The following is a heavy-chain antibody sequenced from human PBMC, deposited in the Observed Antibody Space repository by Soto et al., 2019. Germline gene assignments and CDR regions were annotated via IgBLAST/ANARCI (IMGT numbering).Heavy chain of an antibody. CDR1: GGSFSGYY. Sequence: SXTLSLTCAVYGGSFSGYYWSWIRQPPGKGLEWIGEINHSGSTNYNPSLKSRVTISVDTSKNQFSLKLSSVTAADTAVYYCARGRRIRADIVVVVAATPGFNWFDPWGEGTLVTXSS. V-gene: IGHV4-34*01. CDR2: INHSGST. D-gene: IGHD2-15*01. CDR3: ARGRRIRADIVVVVAATPGFNWFDP. J-gene: IGHJ5*02.